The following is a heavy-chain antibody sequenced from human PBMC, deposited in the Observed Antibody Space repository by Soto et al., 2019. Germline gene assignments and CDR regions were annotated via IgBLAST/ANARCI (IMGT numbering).Heavy chain of an antibody. CDR2: IYYSGST. J-gene: IGHJ4*02. Sequence: PSETLSLTCTVSGGSISSSSYYWGWIRQPPGKGLEWIGSIYYSGSTYYNPSLKSRVTISVDTSKNQFSLKLSSVTAADTAVYYCARSPSGGIRQIDYWGQGTLVTVSS. CDR1: GGSISSSSYY. D-gene: IGHD3-16*01. V-gene: IGHV4-39*01. CDR3: ARSPSGGIRQIDY.